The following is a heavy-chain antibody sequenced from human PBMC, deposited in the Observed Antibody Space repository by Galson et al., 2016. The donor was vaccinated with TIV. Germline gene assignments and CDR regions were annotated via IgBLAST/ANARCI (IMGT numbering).Heavy chain of an antibody. CDR1: GGTFSSFV. J-gene: IGHJ6*02. Sequence: SVKVSCKASGGTFSSFVVTWVRQAPGQGLEWMGGSIPLFGEAHYAQKFKGRVTISADESTSTVYMELRSLRSGDTAVHYCAKCRNTAMDTYYYYFGLDVWGQGTTVTVSS. D-gene: IGHD5-18*01. V-gene: IGHV1-69*13. CDR2: SIPLFGEA. CDR3: AKCRNTAMDTYYYYFGLDV.